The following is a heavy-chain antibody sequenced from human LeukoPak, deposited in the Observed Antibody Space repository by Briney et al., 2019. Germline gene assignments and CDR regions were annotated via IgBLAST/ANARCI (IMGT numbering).Heavy chain of an antibody. Sequence: GGSLRLSCAVSGFTFSSYWMHWVRQAPGKGLEWVSGISGSGGSTNYADSVKGRFTISRDNAKNTLYLQMNSLRGEDTAVYYCASTTKAIPGDYWGQGTLVTVSS. CDR2: ISGSGGST. D-gene: IGHD1-1*01. V-gene: IGHV3-74*01. CDR1: GFTFSSYW. J-gene: IGHJ4*02. CDR3: ASTTKAIPGDY.